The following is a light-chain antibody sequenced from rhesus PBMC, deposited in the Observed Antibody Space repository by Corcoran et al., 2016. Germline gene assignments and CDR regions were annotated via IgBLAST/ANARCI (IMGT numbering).Light chain of an antibody. CDR2: AAS. V-gene: IGKV1-36*02. CDR3: LQGFGTPSS. Sequence: IQMTQSPSSLSALVGDRVTFSCRASQDTSYYLSWYQQKPGKAPKRLFYAASSLEGGVPSRFSGNGSWTEFTLTISSLQPVDFATYYCLQGFGTPSSFGQGTKVEIK. CDR1: QDTSYY. J-gene: IGKJ2*01.